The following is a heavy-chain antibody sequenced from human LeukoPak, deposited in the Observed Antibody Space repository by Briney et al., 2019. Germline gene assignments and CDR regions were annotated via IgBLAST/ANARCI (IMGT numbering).Heavy chain of an antibody. J-gene: IGHJ4*02. D-gene: IGHD3-22*01. CDR3: AKGHLGDTYYYDSSGYRRFDY. V-gene: IGHV3-74*01. CDR2: INSDGSST. Sequence: GGSLRLSCAASGFTFSSYWMHWVRQAPGKGLVWVSRINSDGSSTSYADSVKGRFTISRDNAKNTLYLQMNSLRAEDTAVYYCAKGHLGDTYYYDSSGYRRFDYWGQGTLVTVSS. CDR1: GFTFSSYW.